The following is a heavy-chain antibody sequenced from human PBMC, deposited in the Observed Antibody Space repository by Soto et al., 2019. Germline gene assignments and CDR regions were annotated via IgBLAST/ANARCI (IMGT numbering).Heavy chain of an antibody. Sequence: QVQLQESGPGLVKPSETLSLTCTVSGGSVSSGSYYWSWIRQPPGKALGWIGYIYYSGSSDYNPSLKSRVTISVDTSKHQFSLKLTSVTAADTAVYYCAREAPLSMVKGSDAFDIWGQETMVTVSS. D-gene: IGHD3-10*01. CDR3: AREAPLSMVKGSDAFDI. J-gene: IGHJ3*02. CDR1: GGSVSSGSYY. V-gene: IGHV4-61*01. CDR2: IYYSGSS.